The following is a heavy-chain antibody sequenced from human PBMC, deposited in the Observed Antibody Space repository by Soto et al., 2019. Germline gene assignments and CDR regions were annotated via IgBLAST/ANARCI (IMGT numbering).Heavy chain of an antibody. CDR3: ARQKEDTAMAYDAFDI. V-gene: IGHV5-51*01. CDR2: IYPGDSDT. Sequence: GESLKISCKGSGYSFTSYWIGWVRQMPGKGLEWMGIIYPGDSDTRYSPSFQGQVTISADKSISTAYLQWSSLKASDTAMYYCARQKEDTAMAYDAFDIWGQGTMVTVSS. D-gene: IGHD5-18*01. CDR1: GYSFTSYW. J-gene: IGHJ3*02.